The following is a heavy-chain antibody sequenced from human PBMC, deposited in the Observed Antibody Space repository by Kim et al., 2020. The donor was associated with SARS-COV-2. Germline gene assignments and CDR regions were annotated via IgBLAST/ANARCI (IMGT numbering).Heavy chain of an antibody. CDR3: ASLTMIVVVIGY. CDR1: GGSISSSSYY. Sequence: SETLSLTCTVSGGSISSSSYYWGWIRQPPGKGLEWIGSIYYSGSTYYNPSLKSRVTISVDTSKNQFSLKLSSVTAADTAVYYCASLTMIVVVIGYWGQGTLVTVSS. CDR2: IYYSGST. V-gene: IGHV4-39*01. D-gene: IGHD3-22*01. J-gene: IGHJ4*02.